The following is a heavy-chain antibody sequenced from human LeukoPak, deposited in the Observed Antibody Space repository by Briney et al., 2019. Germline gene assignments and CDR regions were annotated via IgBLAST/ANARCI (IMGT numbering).Heavy chain of an antibody. V-gene: IGHV4-30-2*01. D-gene: IGHD4-17*01. J-gene: IGHJ4*02. CDR2: IYHSGRT. CDR3: ARDGYGDYIYAN. CDR1: GGSISSGGYS. Sequence: SQTLSLTCAVSGGSISSGGYSWSWIRQPPGKGLEWIGYIYHSGRTYYNPSLKSRVTISVDTSKNQFSLKLTSVTAADTAVYYCARDGYGDYIYANWGQGTLVTVSS.